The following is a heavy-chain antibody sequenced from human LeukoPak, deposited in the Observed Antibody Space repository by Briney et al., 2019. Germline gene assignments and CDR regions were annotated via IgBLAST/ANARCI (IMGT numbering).Heavy chain of an antibody. J-gene: IGHJ4*02. CDR2: IYSGGTT. D-gene: IGHD6-19*01. Sequence: GSLRLSCAASGFTVNYMSWVRQAPGKGLEWVSLIYSGGTTHYADSVKGRFTISRDNSKNTLYLQMNSLRAEDTAVYYCARVSSSGWRDFDYWGQGTLVTVSS. V-gene: IGHV3-53*01. CDR1: GFTVNY. CDR3: ARVSSSGWRDFDY.